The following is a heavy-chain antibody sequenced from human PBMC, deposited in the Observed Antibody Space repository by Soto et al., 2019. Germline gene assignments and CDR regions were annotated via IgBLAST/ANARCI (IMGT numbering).Heavy chain of an antibody. J-gene: IGHJ6*03. CDR1: GFTFSSYA. Sequence: GGSLRLSCAASGFTFSSYAMSWVRQAPGKGLEWVSAISGSGGSTYYADSLKGRLTISRDNTKNTPYLQMNSLRAEDTAVYDCANIWAVTTYCYYYYMDFWGKGTTVTVSS. CDR3: ANIWAVTTYCYYYYMDF. D-gene: IGHD4-17*01. CDR2: ISGSGGST. V-gene: IGHV3-23*01.